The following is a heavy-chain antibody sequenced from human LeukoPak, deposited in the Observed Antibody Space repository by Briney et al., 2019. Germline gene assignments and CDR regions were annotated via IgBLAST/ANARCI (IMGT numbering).Heavy chain of an antibody. Sequence: ASVKVSCKASGYTFTGYYMHWVRQAPGQGLEWMGWINPNSGGTNYAQKFQGRVTMTRGTSISTAYMELSRLRSDDTAVYYCAREPLVGATNFDYWGQGTLVTVSS. CDR1: GYTFTGYY. D-gene: IGHD1-26*01. J-gene: IGHJ4*02. V-gene: IGHV1-2*02. CDR2: INPNSGGT. CDR3: AREPLVGATNFDY.